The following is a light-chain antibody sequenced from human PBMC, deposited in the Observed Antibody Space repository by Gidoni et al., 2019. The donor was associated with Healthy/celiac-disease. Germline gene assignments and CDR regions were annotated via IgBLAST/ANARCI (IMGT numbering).Light chain of an antibody. V-gene: IGLV3-27*01. J-gene: IGLJ3*02. CDR1: VLAKKY. Sequence: SYELTQPSSVSVAPGQTDRITCSGDVLAKKYARWFQQKPGQAPVLVLYKDSERPSGIPERFSGSSSGTTVTLTISGAQVEDVADYYCYSAADNNWVFGGGTKLTVL. CDR3: YSAADNNWV. CDR2: KDS.